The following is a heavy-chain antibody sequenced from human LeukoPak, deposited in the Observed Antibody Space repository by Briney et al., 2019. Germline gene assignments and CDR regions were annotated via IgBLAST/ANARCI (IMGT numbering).Heavy chain of an antibody. J-gene: IGHJ4*01. CDR1: GGSSRSYY. V-gene: IGHV4-34*01. CDR3: APIFGDYSDFDS. CDR2: IKHTGGT. D-gene: IGHD4-17*01. Sequence: SETLSLTCAVYGGSSRSYYWSWIRQPPGKGLEWIGEIKHTGGTNYNPSLRSRVTISLDTSKNQFSLRLSSVTAADTAVYYCAPIFGDYSDFDSWGQGTLVTVSS.